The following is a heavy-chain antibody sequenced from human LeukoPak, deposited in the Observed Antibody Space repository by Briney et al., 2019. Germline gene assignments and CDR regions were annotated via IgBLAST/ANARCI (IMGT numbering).Heavy chain of an antibody. Sequence: GGSLRLSCAASGFTFSSYAMSWVRQAPGKGLEWVSAISGGSTYYADSVKGRFTISRDNSKNTLYLQMNSLRAEDTAVYYCAKTGSDFWSEYVYWGQGTLVTVSS. CDR1: GFTFSSYA. J-gene: IGHJ4*02. D-gene: IGHD3-3*01. CDR2: ISGGST. CDR3: AKTGSDFWSEYVY. V-gene: IGHV3-23*01.